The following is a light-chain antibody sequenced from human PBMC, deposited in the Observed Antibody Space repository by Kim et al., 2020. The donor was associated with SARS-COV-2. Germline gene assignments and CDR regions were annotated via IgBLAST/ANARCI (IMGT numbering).Light chain of an antibody. J-gene: IGLJ2*01. Sequence: QSITLSCTGTSSDVAGYNYVSWYQQRPGKAPKLMIYGVSKRPSGVSTRFSGSKSGNTASLTISGLQAEDEADYYCSSYTSSSTDVVFGGGTQLTVL. CDR3: SSYTSSSTDVV. V-gene: IGLV2-14*04. CDR2: GVS. CDR1: SSDVAGYNY.